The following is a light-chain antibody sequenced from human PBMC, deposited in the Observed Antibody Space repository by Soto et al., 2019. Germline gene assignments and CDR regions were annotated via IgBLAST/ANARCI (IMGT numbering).Light chain of an antibody. CDR2: GAS. Sequence: EIVLTQSPGTLSLSPGERATLSCRASQSVNNNYLAWYQQQPRQPPRLILYGASSSATGIPGRFSGSGSGTDFTLTISRLEHEYVAYYYCQQCGRSQYTFGQGTQLEIK. CDR3: QQCGRSQYT. V-gene: IGKV3-20*01. J-gene: IGKJ2*01. CDR1: QSVNNNY.